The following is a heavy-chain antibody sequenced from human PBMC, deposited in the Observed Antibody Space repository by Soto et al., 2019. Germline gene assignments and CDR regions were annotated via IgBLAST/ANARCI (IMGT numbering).Heavy chain of an antibody. CDR3: ARGVWGYSSSSVDY. V-gene: IGHV4-34*01. CDR1: GGSFSGYY. J-gene: IGHJ4*02. Sequence: QVQLQQWGAGLLKPSETLSLTCAVYGGSFSGYYWSWIRQPPGKGLEWIGEINHSGSTNYNPSLKSRVTISVDTSKNQFALKLSSVTAADTAVYYCARGVWGYSSSSVDYWGQGTLVTVSS. D-gene: IGHD6-13*01. CDR2: INHSGST.